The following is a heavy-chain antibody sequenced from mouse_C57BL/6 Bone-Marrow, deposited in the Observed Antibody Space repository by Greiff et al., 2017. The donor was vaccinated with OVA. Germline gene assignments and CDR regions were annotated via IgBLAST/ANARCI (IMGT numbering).Heavy chain of an antibody. CDR2: INPNNGGT. CDR1: GYTFTDYY. J-gene: IGHJ3*01. Sequence: VQLQQSGPELVKPGASVKISCKASGYTFTDYYMNWVKQSHGKSLEWIGDINPNNGGTSYHQKFKGKATLTVDKSSSTAYMELRSLTSEDSAVYYCARRYYGNRHYGGQGTMVTVSA. D-gene: IGHD1-1*01. CDR3: ARRYYGNRHY. V-gene: IGHV1-26*01.